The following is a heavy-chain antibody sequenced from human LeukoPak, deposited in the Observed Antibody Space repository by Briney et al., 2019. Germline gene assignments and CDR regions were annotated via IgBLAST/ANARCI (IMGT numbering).Heavy chain of an antibody. D-gene: IGHD3-10*01. J-gene: IGHJ6*03. CDR3: ARSVRGAMSGYYYYMDV. CDR2: IYYTGST. V-gene: IGHV4-59*08. CDR1: GGSISGYY. Sequence: SETLSLTCTVSGGSISGYYWTWIRQPPGKGLEWIGQIYYTGSTNYNPSLKSRLTMSVDTSKNQFSLKLSSVTAADTAVYYCARSVRGAMSGYYYYMDVWGKGTTVTISS.